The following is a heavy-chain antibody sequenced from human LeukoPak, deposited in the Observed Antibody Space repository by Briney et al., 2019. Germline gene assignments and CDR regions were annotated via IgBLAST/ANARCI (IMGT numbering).Heavy chain of an antibody. D-gene: IGHD3-22*01. J-gene: IGHJ4*02. Sequence: PGRSLRLSCAASGFTFSSYAMHWVRQAPGKGLEWVAVISYDGSNEYYADSVKGRFTISRDNSKNTLYLQMNSLRAEDTAVYYCAKDQGYDSSGYPLNYWGQGTLVTVSS. CDR3: AKDQGYDSSGYPLNY. CDR1: GFTFSSYA. V-gene: IGHV3-30-3*01. CDR2: ISYDGSNE.